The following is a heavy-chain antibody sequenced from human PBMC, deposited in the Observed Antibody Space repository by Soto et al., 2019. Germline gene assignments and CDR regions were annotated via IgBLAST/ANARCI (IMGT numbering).Heavy chain of an antibody. J-gene: IGHJ4*02. CDR3: ARDPHSSSWYDY. CDR1: GFTCSSDW. CDR2: INSDGSST. Sequence: GGSLRLSCAASGFTCSSDWMHWVRQAPGKGLVWVSRINSDGSSTSYADSVKGRFTISRDNAKNTLYLQMNSLRAEDTAVYYCARDPHSSSWYDYWGQGTLVTVSS. D-gene: IGHD6-13*01. V-gene: IGHV3-74*01.